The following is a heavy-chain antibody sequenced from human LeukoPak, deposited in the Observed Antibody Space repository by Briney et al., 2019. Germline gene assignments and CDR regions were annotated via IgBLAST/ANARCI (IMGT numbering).Heavy chain of an antibody. CDR1: GFTFSSYA. CDR3: AKLGDILTGYPYYFDC. D-gene: IGHD3-9*01. Sequence: GGSLRLSCAAFGFTFSSYAMSWVRQAPGKGLEWVSAISGSGGSTYYADSVKGRSTISRDNSKNTLYLQMNSLRAEDTAVYYCAKLGDILTGYPYYFDCWGQGTLVTVSS. CDR2: ISGSGGST. V-gene: IGHV3-23*01. J-gene: IGHJ4*01.